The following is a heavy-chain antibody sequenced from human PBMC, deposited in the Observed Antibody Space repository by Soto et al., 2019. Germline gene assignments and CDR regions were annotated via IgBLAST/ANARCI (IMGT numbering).Heavy chain of an antibody. CDR2: FNQSGIT. CDR1: SGSLTDHY. CDR3: ARGKPSGYRFGPRNFFYYGMDV. V-gene: IGHV4-34*01. J-gene: IGHJ6*02. D-gene: IGHD5-18*01. Sequence: QGQLKQWGAGLLKPSETLSLTCGVFSGSLTDHYWTWIRQTPGKGREGTAEFNQSGITDYNPSLKSRVTLSLDTSKNQFSLKVTALTAADTAVYYCARGKPSGYRFGPRNFFYYGMDVWGPGTTVTVPS.